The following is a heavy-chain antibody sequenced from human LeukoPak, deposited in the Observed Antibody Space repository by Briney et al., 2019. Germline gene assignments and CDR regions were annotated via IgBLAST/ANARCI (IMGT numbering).Heavy chain of an antibody. D-gene: IGHD3-16*01. CDR3: ARDLGLRNTYGMDV. J-gene: IGHJ6*02. Sequence: ASVKVSCKASGYTFTGYYMHWVRQAPGQGLEWMGWINPNSGGTNYAQKFQGRVTMTRDTSISTAYMELSRLRSDDTAVYYCARDLGLRNTYGMDVWGQGATVTVSS. CDR2: INPNSGGT. CDR1: GYTFTGYY. V-gene: IGHV1-2*02.